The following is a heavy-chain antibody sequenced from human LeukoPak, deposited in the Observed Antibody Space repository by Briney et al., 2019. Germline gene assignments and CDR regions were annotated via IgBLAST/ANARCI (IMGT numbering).Heavy chain of an antibody. CDR2: INSDGSST. J-gene: IGHJ6*02. V-gene: IGHV3-74*01. CDR3: AKELRVSAIRTPTYGMDV. Sequence: SGGSLRLSCAASGFTFSSYWMHWVRQAPGKGLVWVSRINSDGSSTNYADSVKGRFTISRDNAKNTLYLQMNSLRAEDTAVYYCAKELRVSAIRTPTYGMDVWGQGTTVTVSS. D-gene: IGHD2-15*01. CDR1: GFTFSSYW.